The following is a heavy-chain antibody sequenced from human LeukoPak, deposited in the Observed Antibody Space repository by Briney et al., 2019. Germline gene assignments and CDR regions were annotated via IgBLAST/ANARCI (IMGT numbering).Heavy chain of an antibody. Sequence: ASVKVSCKASGYTFTGYYMHWVRQAPGQGLEWMGWINPNSGGTNYAQKFQGRVTMTRDTSISTAYMELSRLRSDGTAVYYCARDGGLLMYDYYYGMDVWGQGTTVTVSS. J-gene: IGHJ6*02. CDR2: INPNSGGT. CDR1: GYTFTGYY. CDR3: ARDGGLLMYDYYYGMDV. V-gene: IGHV1-2*02. D-gene: IGHD3-22*01.